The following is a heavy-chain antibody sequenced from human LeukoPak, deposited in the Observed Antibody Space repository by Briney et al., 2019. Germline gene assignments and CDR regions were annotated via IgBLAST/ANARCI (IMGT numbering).Heavy chain of an antibody. J-gene: IGHJ5*02. CDR2: ISSSGSTI. Sequence: GGSLRLSCAASGFTFSDYYMSWIRQAPGKGLEWVSYISSSGSTIYYADSVKGRFTISRDNAKNSLYLQMNSLRAEDTAVYYCASIQVQDWFEPWGQGTLVTVSS. CDR3: ASIQVQDWFEP. V-gene: IGHV3-11*01. D-gene: IGHD2-15*01. CDR1: GFTFSDYY.